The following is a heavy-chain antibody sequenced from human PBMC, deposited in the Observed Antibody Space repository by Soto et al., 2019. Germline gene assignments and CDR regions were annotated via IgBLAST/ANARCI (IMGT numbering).Heavy chain of an antibody. CDR2: ISGGGDTT. V-gene: IGHV3-23*01. J-gene: IGHJ4*02. CDR3: AKGRGGSGSLTPRVDF. CDR1: GFTFNNYA. Sequence: EVQLLESGGGLVQPGGSLRLSCAASGFTFNNYAMTWVRQAPGKGLEWVSAISGGGDTTSYADSVKGRFTVSRDGSRNPLYLQMSILRAEDTALYYCAKGRGGSGSLTPRVDFWGQGTLVTVSS. D-gene: IGHD3-10*01.